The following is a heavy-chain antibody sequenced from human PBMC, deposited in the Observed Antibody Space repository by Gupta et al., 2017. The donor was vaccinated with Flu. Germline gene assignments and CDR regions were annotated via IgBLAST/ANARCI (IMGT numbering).Heavy chain of an antibody. Sequence: EEQLVESGGGVVRPGGSLRISCAASGFTCEDYGMSWVRQAPGKGLEWVSGIKWDGNSIGYADSVKGRFTISRDTAKNSLYLEMNSLRAEDTALYYCTRVTFMSYYHMDVWGKGTTVTVSS. D-gene: IGHD3-10*02. CDR2: IKWDGNSI. V-gene: IGHV3-20*04. CDR1: GFTCEDYG. J-gene: IGHJ6*03. CDR3: TRVTFMSYYHMDV.